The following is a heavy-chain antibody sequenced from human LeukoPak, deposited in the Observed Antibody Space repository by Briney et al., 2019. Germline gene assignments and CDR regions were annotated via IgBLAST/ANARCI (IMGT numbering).Heavy chain of an antibody. V-gene: IGHV4-4*07. Sequence: SETLSLTCTVSGGSISSYYWSWIRQPPGKGLEWIGRIYTSGSTNYNPSLKSRVTMSVDTSKNQFSLKLSSVTAADTAVYYCARDKAKYCSSTSCPRLFDYWGQGTLVTVSS. CDR2: IYTSGST. D-gene: IGHD2-2*01. J-gene: IGHJ4*02. CDR3: ARDKAKYCSSTSCPRLFDY. CDR1: GGSISSYY.